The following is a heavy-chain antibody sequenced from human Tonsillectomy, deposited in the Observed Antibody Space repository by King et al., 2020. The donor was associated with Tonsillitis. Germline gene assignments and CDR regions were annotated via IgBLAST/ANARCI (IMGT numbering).Heavy chain of an antibody. V-gene: IGHV1-3*01. D-gene: IGHD4-17*01. CDR2: INAGIGNK. Sequence: QLVQSGAEVKKPGASVKVSCKASGYTCTSYTMYWVRQAPGHRLERMGWINAGIGNKQYSQTFQGRVTITRDTSASTAYMELRILRSEDTAVYYCAMGWTTVTTGYYHYYMDVWGKGTTVTVSS. J-gene: IGHJ6*03. CDR3: AMGWTTVTTGYYHYYMDV. CDR1: GYTCTSYT.